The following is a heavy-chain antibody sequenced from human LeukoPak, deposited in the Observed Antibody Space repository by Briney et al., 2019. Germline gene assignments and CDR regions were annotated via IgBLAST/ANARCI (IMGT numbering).Heavy chain of an antibody. J-gene: IGHJ6*02. D-gene: IGHD3-10*01. CDR3: AAEMVRGPNGMDV. CDR1: GFTFTSSA. V-gene: IGHV1-58*02. CDR2: IVVGSGNT. Sequence: SVKVSCKASGFTFTSSAMQWVRQARGQRLEWIGWIVVGSGNTNYAQKFQERVTITRDMSTSTAYMELSSLRSEDTAVYYRAAEMVRGPNGMDVWGQGTTVTVSS.